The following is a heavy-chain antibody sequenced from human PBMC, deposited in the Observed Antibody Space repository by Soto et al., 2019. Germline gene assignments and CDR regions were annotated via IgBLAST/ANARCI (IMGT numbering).Heavy chain of an antibody. Sequence: QVQLVQSGAEVKKPGASVKVSCKASGYTFTSYAMHWVREAPGQRLEWMGWINAGNGNTKYSQKFQGRVSITRDTSSSTAYMELSSLRSEYTAVYCSARDSGYSSSTSCYGKLFDYWGQGTLVTFSS. J-gene: IGHJ4*02. V-gene: IGHV1-3*01. D-gene: IGHD2-2*01. CDR1: GYTFTSYA. CDR3: ARDSGYSSSTSCYGKLFDY. CDR2: INAGNGNT.